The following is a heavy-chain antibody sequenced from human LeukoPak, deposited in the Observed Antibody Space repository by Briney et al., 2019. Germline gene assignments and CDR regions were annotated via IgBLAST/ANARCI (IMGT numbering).Heavy chain of an antibody. CDR2: INPSGGST. CDR3: VRGASSIAALNPFWYFDL. CDR1: GGSFSNYD. D-gene: IGHD6-6*01. J-gene: IGHJ2*01. Sequence: ASVKVSCKASGGSFSNYDIAWVRQAPGQGLEWMGIINPSGGSTSYAQKFQGRVTMTRDTSTNTVYMELSSLRSEDTAVFYCVRGASSIAALNPFWYFDLWGRGTLVTVSS. V-gene: IGHV1-46*01.